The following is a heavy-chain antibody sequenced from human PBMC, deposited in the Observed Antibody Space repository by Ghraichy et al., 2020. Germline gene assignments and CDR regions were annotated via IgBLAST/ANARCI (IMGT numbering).Heavy chain of an antibody. CDR2: ISSSSSYI. D-gene: IGHD2-15*01. V-gene: IGHV3-21*01. Sequence: GGSLRLSCAASGFTFSSYSMNWVRQAPGKGLEWVSSISSSSSYIYYADSVKGRFTISRDNAKNSLYLQMNSLRAEDTAVYYCATDCSGGSCNHDAFDIWGQGTMVTVSS. CDR3: ATDCSGGSCNHDAFDI. J-gene: IGHJ3*02. CDR1: GFTFSSYS.